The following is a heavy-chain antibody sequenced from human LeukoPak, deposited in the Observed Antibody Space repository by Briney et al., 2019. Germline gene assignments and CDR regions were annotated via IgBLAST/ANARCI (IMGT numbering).Heavy chain of an antibody. V-gene: IGHV3-11*04. CDR1: GFTFSDYY. CDR3: ARDFTIVVVPADDPGFDY. Sequence: GGSLRLSCAASGFTFSDYYMSWIRQAPGKGLEWVSYISSSGSTIYYADSVKGRFTISRDNAKNSLYLQMNSLRAEDTAVYYCARDFTIVVVPADDPGFDYWGQGTLVTVSS. J-gene: IGHJ4*02. CDR2: ISSSGSTI. D-gene: IGHD2-2*01.